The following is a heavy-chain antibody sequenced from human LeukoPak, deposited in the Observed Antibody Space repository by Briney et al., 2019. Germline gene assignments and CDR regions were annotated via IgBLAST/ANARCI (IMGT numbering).Heavy chain of an antibody. D-gene: IGHD2-2*01. Sequence: PGGSLRLSCAASGFTFSDYYMSWIRQAPGKGLEWVSYISSSGSTIYYADSVRGRFTISRDNAKNSLFLQMNSLRAEDTAFYFCARDADPFQLLPLLPAVWGQGTLVTVSS. J-gene: IGHJ4*02. CDR2: ISSSGSTI. CDR3: ARDADPFQLLPLLPAV. V-gene: IGHV3-11*01. CDR1: GFTFSDYY.